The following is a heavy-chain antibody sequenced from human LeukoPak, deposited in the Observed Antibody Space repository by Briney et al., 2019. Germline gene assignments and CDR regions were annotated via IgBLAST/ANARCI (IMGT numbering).Heavy chain of an antibody. J-gene: IGHJ4*02. CDR2: IKQDGSVK. Sequence: GGSLRLSCAASGFTFSSYWMNWVRQAPGKGLEWVANIKQDGSVKYYVDSVKGRFIISRDNAKNSLYLQMNTLRAEDTAVYYCARDHRGIYSPFDYWGQGTLVTVSS. CDR3: ARDHRGIYSPFDY. V-gene: IGHV3-7*01. CDR1: GFTFSSYW. D-gene: IGHD2-21*01.